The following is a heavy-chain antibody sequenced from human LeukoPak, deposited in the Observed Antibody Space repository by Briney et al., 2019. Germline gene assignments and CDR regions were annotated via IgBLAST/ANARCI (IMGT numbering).Heavy chain of an antibody. Sequence: PSETLSLTCTVSGGSISSTGYFWGWIRQPPGKGLEWIGSIYYSGTTHYNPSLKSRVTISVDTSKNQFSLKLSSVTAADTAVYYCAGQRSTHGGYSGYDLWAIDYWGQGTLVTVSS. CDR1: GGSISSTGYF. CDR3: AGQRSTHGGYSGYDLWAIDY. D-gene: IGHD5-12*01. CDR2: IYYSGTT. J-gene: IGHJ4*02. V-gene: IGHV4-39*01.